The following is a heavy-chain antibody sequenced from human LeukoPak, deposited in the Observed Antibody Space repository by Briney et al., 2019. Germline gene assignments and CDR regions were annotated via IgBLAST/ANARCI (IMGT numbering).Heavy chain of an antibody. CDR1: GGSFSGYY. D-gene: IGHD3-10*01. CDR3: ARGGYYHGSGSYYKLPLSPFDY. J-gene: IGHJ4*02. V-gene: IGHV4-34*01. CDR2: INHSGST. Sequence: SETLSLTCAVYGGSFSGYYWSWIRQPPGKGLEWIGEINHSGSTNYNPSLKSRVTISVDTSRNQFSLKLSSVTAADTAVYYCARGGYYHGSGSYYKLPLSPFDYRGQGTLVTVSS.